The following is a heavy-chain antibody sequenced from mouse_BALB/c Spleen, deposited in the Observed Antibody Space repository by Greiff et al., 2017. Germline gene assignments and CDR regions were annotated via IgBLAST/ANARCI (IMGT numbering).Heavy chain of an antibody. CDR2: ISSGGSYT. D-gene: IGHD1-1*01. CDR3: ARQGIITTVVADY. J-gene: IGHJ2*01. CDR1: GFTFSSYG. V-gene: IGHV5-6*01. Sequence: EVKLMESGGDLVKPGGSLKLSCAASGFTFSSYGMSWVRQTPDKRLEWVATISSGGSYTYYPDSVKGRFTISRDNAKNTLYLQMSSLKSEDTAMYYCARQGIITTVVADYWGQGTTLTVSS.